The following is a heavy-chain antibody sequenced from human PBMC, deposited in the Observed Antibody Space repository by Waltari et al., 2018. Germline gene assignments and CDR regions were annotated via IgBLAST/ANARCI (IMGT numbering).Heavy chain of an antibody. CDR2: IYYSGST. Sequence: QVQLQESGPGLVKPSETLSLTCTVSGGSISSYYWSWIRQPPGKGLEWLWYIYYSGSTNYNPSLKSRVTISVDTSKNQFSLKLSSVTAADTAVYYCARSSPVPVTVIAYYYYYMDVWGKGTTVTVSS. CDR3: ARSSPVPVTVIAYYYYYMDV. J-gene: IGHJ6*03. V-gene: IGHV4-59*01. D-gene: IGHD3-16*02. CDR1: GGSISSYY.